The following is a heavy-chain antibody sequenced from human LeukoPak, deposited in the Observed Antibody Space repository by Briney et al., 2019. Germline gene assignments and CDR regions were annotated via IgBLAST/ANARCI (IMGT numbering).Heavy chain of an antibody. CDR1: EFTVANAW. Sequence: PGGSLRLFYAGSEFTVANAWMNWVRQAPGKGLEWLGRIKKRSDGGKIDYAAPVKGRLIISRDDSKNTVDLQMSSLKIEDTAVYYCVTPFYQHMDAWGKGTTVTVS. CDR2: IKKRSDGGKI. CDR3: VTPFYQHMDA. J-gene: IGHJ6*03. D-gene: IGHD2-2*01. V-gene: IGHV3-15*01.